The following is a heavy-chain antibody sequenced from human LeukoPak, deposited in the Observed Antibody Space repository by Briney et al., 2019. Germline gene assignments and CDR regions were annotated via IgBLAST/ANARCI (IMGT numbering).Heavy chain of an antibody. CDR1: GFTFSSYA. J-gene: IGHJ4*02. CDR2: ISGSGGST. CDR3: AKGLRGTYDY. D-gene: IGHD3-16*01. V-gene: IGHV3-23*01. Sequence: GGSLRLSCAASGFTFSSYAMSWVRQAPGKGLEWVSAISGSGGSTYYADSVRGRFSISRDNSRNTLSLQLNTLGVEDTAVYYCAKGLRGTYDYWGQGTLVTVSS.